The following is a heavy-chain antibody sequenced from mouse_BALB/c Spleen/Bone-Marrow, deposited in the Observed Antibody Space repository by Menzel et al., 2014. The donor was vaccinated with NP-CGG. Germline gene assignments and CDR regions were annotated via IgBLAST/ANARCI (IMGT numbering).Heavy chain of an antibody. Sequence: QVQLKHSGPELVKPGALVKISCKASGYTFTSYDINWVKQSPGQGLEWIGWIYPGDGSSKYNEKFKGKATLTADKSSSTAYMQLSSLTSENSAVYFCARAPSMDYWGQGTSVTVSS. CDR1: GYTFTSYD. CDR2: IYPGDGSS. V-gene: IGHV1S56*01. J-gene: IGHJ4*01. CDR3: ARAPSMDY.